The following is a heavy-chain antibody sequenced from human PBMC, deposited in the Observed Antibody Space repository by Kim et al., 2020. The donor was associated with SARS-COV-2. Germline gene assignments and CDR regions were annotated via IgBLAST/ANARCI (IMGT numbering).Heavy chain of an antibody. CDR2: ISSSSSYI. Sequence: GGSLRLSCAASGFTFSSYSMNWVRQAPGKGLEWVSSISSSSSYIYYVDSVKGRFTISRDNAKNSLYLQMNSLRAEDTAVYYCARHRVGATYYYYGMDVWGQGTTVTVSS. V-gene: IGHV3-21*01. CDR1: GFTFSSYS. J-gene: IGHJ6*02. D-gene: IGHD1-26*01. CDR3: ARHRVGATYYYYGMDV.